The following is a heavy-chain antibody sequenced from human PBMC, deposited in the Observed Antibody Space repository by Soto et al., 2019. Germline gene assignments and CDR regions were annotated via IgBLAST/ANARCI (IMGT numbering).Heavy chain of an antibody. J-gene: IGHJ6*02. CDR1: GFTFSSYG. CDR3: VKDGSSGWPYFDDMDV. D-gene: IGHD6-19*01. Sequence: GGSLRLSCAASGFTFSSYGMHWVRQAPGKGLEWVAVILYDGSKKYYADSVKGRFTISRDNSKNTLYLQMSSLRAEDTALYYCVKDGSSGWPYFDDMDVCGQGTTVTVSS. CDR2: ILYDGSKK. V-gene: IGHV3-30*18.